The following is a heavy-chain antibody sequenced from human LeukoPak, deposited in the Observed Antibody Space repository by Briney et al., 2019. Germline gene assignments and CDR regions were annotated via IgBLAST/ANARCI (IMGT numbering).Heavy chain of an antibody. J-gene: IGHJ5*02. D-gene: IGHD6-13*01. CDR3: AKDKTSGISGPFDT. V-gene: IGHV3-20*04. CDR1: GFTFDDYG. CDR2: INWNGGST. Sequence: GGSLRLSCAASGFTFDDYGMSWVRQAPGKGLEWVSGINWNGGSTGYADSVKGRFTISRDNAKNSLYLHMSSLRAEDTALYYCAKDKTSGISGPFDTWGQGTLVTVSS.